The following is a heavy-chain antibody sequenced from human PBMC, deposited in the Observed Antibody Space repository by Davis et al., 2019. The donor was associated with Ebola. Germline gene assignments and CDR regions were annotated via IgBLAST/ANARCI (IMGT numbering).Heavy chain of an antibody. CDR1: GFTVSDNY. Sequence: GESLKISCAVSGFTVSDNYVTWVRQAPGKGLEWVAVIYVGGDTYYTDSVKGRLPISRDNSKNTVSLQMNSLRVEDTAVYYCTRGGADDPLDVWGRGTMVTVSS. CDR3: TRGGADDPLDV. J-gene: IGHJ3*01. V-gene: IGHV3-53*01. D-gene: IGHD4/OR15-4a*01. CDR2: IYVGGDT.